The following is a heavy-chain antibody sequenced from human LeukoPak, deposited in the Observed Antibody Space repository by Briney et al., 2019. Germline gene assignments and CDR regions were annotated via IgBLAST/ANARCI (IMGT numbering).Heavy chain of an antibody. J-gene: IGHJ3*02. CDR2: IYYSGST. V-gene: IGHV4-39*07. Sequence: SETQSLTCTVSGGSISSSSYYWGWIRQPPGKGLEWIGSIYYSGSTYYNPSLKSRVTISVDTSKNQFSLKLSSVTAADTAVYYCARVPEKLACCGGDCSRGKGGGDAFDIWGQGTMVTVSS. CDR3: ARVPEKLACCGGDCSRGKGGGDAFDI. CDR1: GGSISSSSYY. D-gene: IGHD2-21*02.